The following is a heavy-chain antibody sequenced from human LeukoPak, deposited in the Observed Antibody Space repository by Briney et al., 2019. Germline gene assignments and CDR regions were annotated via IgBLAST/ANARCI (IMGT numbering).Heavy chain of an antibody. D-gene: IGHD5-24*01. CDR2: ISWDGGST. Sequence: PGGSLRLSCAASGFTFDDYAMHWVRQAPGKGLEWVSLISWDGGSTYYADSVKGRFTISRDNSKNSLYLQMNSLRAEDTALYYCAKDGDGYNYPDYWGQGTLVTVSS. CDR1: GFTFDDYA. CDR3: AKDGDGYNYPDY. V-gene: IGHV3-43D*03. J-gene: IGHJ4*02.